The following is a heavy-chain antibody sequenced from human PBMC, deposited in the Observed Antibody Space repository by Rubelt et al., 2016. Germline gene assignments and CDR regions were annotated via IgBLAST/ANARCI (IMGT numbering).Heavy chain of an antibody. V-gene: IGHV3-23*04. J-gene: IGHJ4*02. CDR3: AKDDSGGWYY. CDR2: IRGSGGST. CDR1: GLTFNNAW. Sequence: EVQLVESGGGLVKPGGSLRLSCAASGLTFNNAWMNWVRQAPGKGLEWVSGIRGSGGSTYYADSVKGRFTISRDNSNNTLYLQMNSLRAEDTAVYYCAKDDSGGWYYWGQGTLVTVSS. D-gene: IGHD6-19*01.